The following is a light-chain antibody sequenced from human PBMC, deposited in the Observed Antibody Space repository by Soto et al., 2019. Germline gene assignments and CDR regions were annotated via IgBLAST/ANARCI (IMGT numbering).Light chain of an antibody. CDR1: QSVSNNY. CDR2: GAS. V-gene: IGKV3-20*01. Sequence: EIVLTQSPGTLSLSPGERATLSCKASQSVSNNYLAWYQQKPGQAPRLLIYGASNRDTGIPDRFSGSGSGTDFTLTISRLEPEDFAVYYCQQYGSSPCTFGPGTKVDIK. CDR3: QQYGSSPCT. J-gene: IGKJ3*01.